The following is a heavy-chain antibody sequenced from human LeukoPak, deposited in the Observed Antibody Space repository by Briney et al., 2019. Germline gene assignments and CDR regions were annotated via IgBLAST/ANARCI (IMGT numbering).Heavy chain of an antibody. J-gene: IGHJ4*02. Sequence: GGSLRLSCAASGFTFSTYAMHWVRQAPGKGLEWVAVISYDGRNEFYADSVKGRFTISRDNSKNTLYLQMNSLRAEDTAVYYCAKVVNLWFGEYGLDYSGQGTLVTVSS. CDR2: ISYDGRNE. CDR3: AKVVNLWFGEYGLDY. D-gene: IGHD3-10*01. CDR1: GFTFSTYA. V-gene: IGHV3-30*04.